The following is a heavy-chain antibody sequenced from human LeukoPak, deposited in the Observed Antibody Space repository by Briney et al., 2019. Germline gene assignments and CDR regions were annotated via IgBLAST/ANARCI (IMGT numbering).Heavy chain of an antibody. CDR3: ARFSSGFLAYFDY. CDR2: IYYSGST. Sequence: SETLSLTCTVSGGSISSSSYYWGWIRQPPGKGLEWIGSIYYSGSTYYNPSLKSRVTISVDTSKNQFSLKLSSVTAADTAVYYCARFSSGFLAYFDYWGQGTLVTVSS. D-gene: IGHD3-22*01. J-gene: IGHJ4*02. V-gene: IGHV4-39*07. CDR1: GGSISSSSYY.